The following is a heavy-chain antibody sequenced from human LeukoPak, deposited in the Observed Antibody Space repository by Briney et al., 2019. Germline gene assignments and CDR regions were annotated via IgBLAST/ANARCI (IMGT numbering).Heavy chain of an antibody. CDR2: IDSTGDYT. J-gene: IGHJ4*02. Sequence: GGSLRLSCAASGFTFRSYAMSWVRQAPGKGLDWVSAIDSTGDYTYHADSVKGRLTISRDNSKNTLYLQMDSLRAEDTAIYYCAKGSSGGRPSYFDYWGQGTLVTVSS. CDR3: AKGSSGGRPSYFDY. CDR1: GFTFRSYA. V-gene: IGHV3-23*01. D-gene: IGHD3-22*01.